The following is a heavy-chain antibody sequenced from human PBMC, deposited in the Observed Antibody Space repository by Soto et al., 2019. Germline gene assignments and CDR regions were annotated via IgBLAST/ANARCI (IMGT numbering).Heavy chain of an antibody. CDR1: GYTFTGYY. Sequence: GASVKVSCKASGYTFTGYYMHWVRQAPGQGLEWMGWINPNSGGTNYAQKFQGWVTMTRDTSISTAYMELSRLRSDDTAVYYCARDRGSSGWSQGGYYYYGMDVWGQGTTVTVSS. D-gene: IGHD6-19*01. J-gene: IGHJ6*02. CDR2: INPNSGGT. V-gene: IGHV1-2*04. CDR3: ARDRGSSGWSQGGYYYYGMDV.